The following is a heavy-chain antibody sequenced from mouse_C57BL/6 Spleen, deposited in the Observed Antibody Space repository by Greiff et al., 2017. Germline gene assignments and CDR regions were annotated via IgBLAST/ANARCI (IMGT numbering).Heavy chain of an antibody. V-gene: IGHV5-9*01. J-gene: IGHJ3*01. CDR1: GFTFSSYT. CDR2: ISGGGGNT. Sequence: EVQLVESGGGLVKPVGSLKLSCAASGFTFSSYTMSWVRQTPEKRLEWVATISGGGGNTYYPDSVKGRFTISRDNAKNTLYLQMSSLRSEDTALYYCARLYSNSFAYWGQGTLVTVSA. D-gene: IGHD2-5*01. CDR3: ARLYSNSFAY.